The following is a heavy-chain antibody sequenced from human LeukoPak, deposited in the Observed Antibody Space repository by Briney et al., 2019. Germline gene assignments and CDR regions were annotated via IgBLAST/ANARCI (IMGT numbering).Heavy chain of an antibody. Sequence: ASVKVSCKASGYTFTGYYMHWVRQAPGQGLEWMGWINPNSGGTNYAQKFQGRVTMTRDTSISTAYMELSRLRSDDTAVYYCAREGCSGGSCYQQFDYWGQGTLLTVSS. V-gene: IGHV1-2*02. D-gene: IGHD2-15*01. CDR2: INPNSGGT. CDR1: GYTFTGYY. J-gene: IGHJ4*02. CDR3: AREGCSGGSCYQQFDY.